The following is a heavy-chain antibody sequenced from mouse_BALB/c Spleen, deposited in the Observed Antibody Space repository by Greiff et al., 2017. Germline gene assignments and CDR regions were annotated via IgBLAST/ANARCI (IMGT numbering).Heavy chain of an antibody. CDR3: ARLDYGSSYEDFDY. CDR2: ISSGGSYT. D-gene: IGHD1-1*01. CDR1: GFTFSSYG. J-gene: IGHJ2*01. Sequence: EVHLVESGGDLVKPGGSLKLSCAASGFTFSSYGMSWVRQTPDKRLEWVATISSGGSYTYYPDSVKGRFTISRDNAKNTLYLQMSSLKSEDTAMYYCARLDYGSSYEDFDYWGQGTTLTVSS. V-gene: IGHV5-6*01.